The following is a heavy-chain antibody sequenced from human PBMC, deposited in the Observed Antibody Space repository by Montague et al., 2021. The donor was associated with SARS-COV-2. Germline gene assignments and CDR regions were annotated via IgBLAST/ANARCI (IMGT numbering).Heavy chain of an antibody. CDR2: INHSGTT. CDR1: GGSFSGYY. D-gene: IGHD4-23*01. J-gene: IGHJ4*02. CDR3: ARWDPQTLTLIGLRGKSASDX. V-gene: IGHV4-34*01. Sequence: SETLSLTCAVYGGSFSGYYWTWIRQSPGKGLEWIAEINHSGTTNYNFNPSLRSRVTISVDTSKSQFSLKLCSVTAADTGVYYCARWDPQTLTLIGLRGKSASDXWGQGTLVTVSS.